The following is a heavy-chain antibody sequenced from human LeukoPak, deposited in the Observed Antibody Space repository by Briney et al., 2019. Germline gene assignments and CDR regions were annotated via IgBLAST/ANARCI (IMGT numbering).Heavy chain of an antibody. CDR2: IWYDGSNK. Sequence: GGSLRLSCAASGFTFSSYGMHWVRQAPGNGLEWVAVIWYDGSNKYYADSVKGRFTISRDNSKNTLYLQMNSLRAEDTAVYYCARSLYGDSTAVFDYWGQGTLVTVSS. CDR3: ARSLYGDSTAVFDY. J-gene: IGHJ4*02. CDR1: GFTFSSYG. D-gene: IGHD4-17*01. V-gene: IGHV3-33*01.